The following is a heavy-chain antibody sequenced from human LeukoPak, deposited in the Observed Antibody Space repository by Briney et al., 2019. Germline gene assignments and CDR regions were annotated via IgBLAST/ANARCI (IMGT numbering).Heavy chain of an antibody. J-gene: IGHJ6*02. CDR2: ISGSGGST. V-gene: IGHV3-23*01. CDR1: GFTFSSYA. Sequence: GGSLRLSCAASGFTFSSYAMSWVRQAPGKGLEWVSAISGSGGSTYYADSVKGRFTISRDNSKNTLYLQMNSLRAEDTAVYYCAKDDSSSWYYYCGMDVWGQGTTVTVSS. CDR3: AKDDSSSWYYYCGMDV. D-gene: IGHD6-13*01.